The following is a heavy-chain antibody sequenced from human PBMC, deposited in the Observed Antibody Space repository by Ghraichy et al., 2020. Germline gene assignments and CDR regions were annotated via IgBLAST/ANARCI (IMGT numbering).Heavy chain of an antibody. D-gene: IGHD3-10*01. CDR2: ISYSGSS. Sequence: SETLSLTCSVSGGSISSRSYYWGWIRQPPGKGLEWIGSISYSGSSYYKPSLKSRVTISVDTPKNQFSLRLSSVTAADTAVYYCARLGDYYASGSYYSPFDYWGQGTLVTVSS. J-gene: IGHJ4*02. CDR1: GGSISSRSYY. CDR3: ARLGDYYASGSYYSPFDY. V-gene: IGHV4-39*01.